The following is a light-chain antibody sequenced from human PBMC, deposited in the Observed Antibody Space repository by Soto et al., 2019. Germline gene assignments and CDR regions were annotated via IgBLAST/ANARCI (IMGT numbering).Light chain of an antibody. CDR2: GAS. Sequence: EIVMTQSPATLSVSPGERATLSCRASQSVSSNLAWYQQKPGQAPRLLIYGASTRATGISARFSGSGSGTKFTLTIISLQSEDFAVYYCQQYNNWPPLTFGGGTKVEIK. V-gene: IGKV3-15*01. J-gene: IGKJ4*01. CDR3: QQYNNWPPLT. CDR1: QSVSSN.